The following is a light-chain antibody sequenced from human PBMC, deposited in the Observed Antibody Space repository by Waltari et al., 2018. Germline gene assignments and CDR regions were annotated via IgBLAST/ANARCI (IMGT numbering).Light chain of an antibody. V-gene: IGKV3-20*01. J-gene: IGKJ2*01. CDR2: AAS. CDR1: QIISNNY. CDR3: HHYGSSPPYT. Sequence: EIVLTQSPGTLSLSPGERATLSCRASQIISNNYLAWYQAKPGQAPRLLIYAASSRATGISDRFSGSASGTDFTLTINRLEPEDSAIYYCHHYGSSPPYTFGQGSRLEIK.